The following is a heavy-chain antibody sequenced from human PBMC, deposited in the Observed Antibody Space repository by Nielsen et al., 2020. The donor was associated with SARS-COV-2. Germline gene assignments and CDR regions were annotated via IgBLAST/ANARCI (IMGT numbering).Heavy chain of an antibody. J-gene: IGHJ4*02. Sequence: GGSLRLSCAASAFTFSTYWMHWVRQAPGKGLVWVSRINSDGSSTSYADSVKGRFTISRDNAKNTLYLQMNSLRTEDTAVYYCARDPFVVVVTGIPYYFDYWGQGTLVTVSS. V-gene: IGHV3-74*01. D-gene: IGHD2-21*02. CDR1: AFTFSTYW. CDR2: INSDGSST. CDR3: ARDPFVVVVTGIPYYFDY.